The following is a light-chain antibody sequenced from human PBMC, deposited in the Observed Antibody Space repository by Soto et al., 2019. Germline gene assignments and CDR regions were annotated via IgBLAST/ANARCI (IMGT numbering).Light chain of an antibody. Sequence: DIVMTQSPDSLAVSLGERATINCKSSLSVFFNSNNKNYLAWYQQKPGQPPKLLIYWASTRESGVPDRFSGSGSGTDFTLTISSLQAEDVAVYYCQQYYNIPPTFGQGTKVEI. CDR1: LSVFFNSNNKNY. CDR2: WAS. V-gene: IGKV4-1*01. CDR3: QQYYNIPPT. J-gene: IGKJ1*01.